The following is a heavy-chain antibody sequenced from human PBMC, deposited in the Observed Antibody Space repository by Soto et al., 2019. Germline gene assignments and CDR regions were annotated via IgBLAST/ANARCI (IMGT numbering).Heavy chain of an antibody. Sequence: GGSLRLSCAASGFTYSSYVMSWVCQAPGKGLEWVSAISGSGGSTYYADSVKGRFTISRDNSKNTLYLQMNSLRAEDTAVYYCAKGMGATFFDYRGQGTLVTVSS. CDR3: AKGMGATFFDY. D-gene: IGHD1-26*01. V-gene: IGHV3-23*01. CDR2: ISGSGGST. J-gene: IGHJ4*02. CDR1: GFTYSSYV.